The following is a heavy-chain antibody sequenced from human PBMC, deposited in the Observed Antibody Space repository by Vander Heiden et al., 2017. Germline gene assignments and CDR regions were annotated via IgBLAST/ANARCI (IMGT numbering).Heavy chain of an antibody. D-gene: IGHD2-21*02. CDR3: AKLARGECGDCYGGADFDY. CDR2: ISGSGGST. J-gene: IGHJ4*02. CDR1: GFTFSSYA. V-gene: IGHV3-23*01. Sequence: EVQLLESGGGLVQPGGSLRLSCAASGFTFSSYAMRWVRQAPGKGMEWVSAISGSGGSTYYADSVKGRFTISRDNSKNTLYLQMNSLRAEDTAVYYCAKLARGECGDCYGGADFDYWGQGTLVTVSS.